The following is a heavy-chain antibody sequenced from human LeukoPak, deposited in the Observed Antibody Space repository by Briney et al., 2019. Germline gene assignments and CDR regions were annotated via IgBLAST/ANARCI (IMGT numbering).Heavy chain of an antibody. J-gene: IGHJ3*02. CDR2: IYTSGST. CDR1: GGSISSGSYY. V-gene: IGHV4-61*02. Sequence: SETLSLTCTVSGGSISSGSYYWSWIRQPAGKGLEWIGRIYTSGSTNYNPSLKSRVTMSVDTSKNQFSLKLSSVTAADTAVYYCARDSNRDILTGYYVDAFDIWGQGTMVTVSS. CDR3: ARDSNRDILTGYYVDAFDI. D-gene: IGHD3-9*01.